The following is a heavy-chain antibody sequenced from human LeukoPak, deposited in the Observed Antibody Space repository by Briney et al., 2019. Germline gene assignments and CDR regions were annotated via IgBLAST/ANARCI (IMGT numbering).Heavy chain of an antibody. CDR1: GYTFTGYY. Sequence: ASVKVSCEASGYTFTGYYMHWVRQAPGQGLEWMGWINPNSGGTNYAQKFQGRVTMTRDTSISTAYMGLSRLRSDDTAVYYCARDEVGYRYYGSGSYYKRGRSNWFDPWGQGTLVTVSS. CDR3: ARDEVGYRYYGSGSYYKRGRSNWFDP. J-gene: IGHJ5*02. CDR2: INPNSGGT. D-gene: IGHD3-10*01. V-gene: IGHV1-2*02.